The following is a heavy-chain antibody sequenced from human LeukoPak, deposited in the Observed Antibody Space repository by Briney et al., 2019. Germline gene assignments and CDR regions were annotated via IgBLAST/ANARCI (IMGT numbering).Heavy chain of an antibody. J-gene: IGHJ5*02. CDR1: GYSFTSYW. D-gene: IGHD4-17*01. V-gene: IGHV5-51*01. Sequence: PGESLKISCKGSGYSFTSYWIGWVRQMPGKGLEWMGIIYPGDSDTRYSPSFQGQVTISVDKSISTAHLQWSSLKASDTAMYYCARHQGGVTSWFDPWGQGTLVTVSS. CDR3: ARHQGGVTSWFDP. CDR2: IYPGDSDT.